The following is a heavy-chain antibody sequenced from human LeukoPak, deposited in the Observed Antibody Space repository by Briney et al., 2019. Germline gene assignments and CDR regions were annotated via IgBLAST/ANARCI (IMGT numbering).Heavy chain of an antibody. Sequence: GKSLKISCKGSGYSFTSYWIGCVRQMPGKDLEWMGIIYPGDSDTRYSPSFQGRVTISADKSLSTAYLQWSSLKASGTDMYDCASLPRVDTAMVTEYYFIYRGPGTLVTVSS. J-gene: IGHJ4*02. CDR1: GYSFTSYW. CDR2: IYPGDSDT. CDR3: ASLPRVDTAMVTEYYFIY. D-gene: IGHD5-18*01. V-gene: IGHV5-51*01.